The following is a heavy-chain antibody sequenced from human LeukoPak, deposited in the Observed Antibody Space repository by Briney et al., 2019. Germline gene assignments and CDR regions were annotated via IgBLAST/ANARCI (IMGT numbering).Heavy chain of an antibody. CDR1: GFTFSSYW. V-gene: IGHV3-7*01. D-gene: IGHD3-3*02. CDR3: ARVPTEGYIFGVVDY. J-gene: IGHJ4*02. Sequence: GGSLRLSCAASGFTFSSYWMSWVRQAPGKGLEWVANIKQDGSEKYYVDSVKGRFTISRDNAKNSLYLQMNSLRAEDTAVYYCARVPTEGYIFGVVDYWGQGTLVTVSS. CDR2: IKQDGSEK.